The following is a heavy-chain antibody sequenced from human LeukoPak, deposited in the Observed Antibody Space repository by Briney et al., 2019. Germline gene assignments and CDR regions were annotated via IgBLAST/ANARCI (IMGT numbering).Heavy chain of an antibody. Sequence: ASVKVSCKASGYTFTSYDINWVRQATGQGLEWMGWMNPNSGNTGYAQKFQGRVTITRNTSISTAYMELSSLRSEDTAVYYCAREYYRQNNWFDPWGQGTLVTVSS. J-gene: IGHJ5*02. CDR3: AREYYRQNNWFDP. CDR1: GYTFTSYD. D-gene: IGHD2/OR15-2a*01. V-gene: IGHV1-8*03. CDR2: MNPNSGNT.